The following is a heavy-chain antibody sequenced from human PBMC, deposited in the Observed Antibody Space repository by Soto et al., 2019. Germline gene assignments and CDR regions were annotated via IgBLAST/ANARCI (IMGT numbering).Heavy chain of an antibody. V-gene: IGHV3-23*01. Sequence: HPGXSLRISCAASRFTFSSYAISWVFQAPGKGLEWVSGISGSGGSTYYADSVKGRFTISRDNSKNTLYLQMNSLRAEDTAVYYCAKEKSKSRYTTALDFWGQGTLVTVSS. CDR1: RFTFSSYA. J-gene: IGHJ4*02. CDR3: AKEKSKSRYTTALDF. D-gene: IGHD5-18*01. CDR2: ISGSGGST.